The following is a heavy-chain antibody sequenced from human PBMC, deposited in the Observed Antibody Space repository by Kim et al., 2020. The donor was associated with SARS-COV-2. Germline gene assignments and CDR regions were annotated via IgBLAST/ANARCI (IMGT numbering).Heavy chain of an antibody. CDR1: GFTFSSYD. V-gene: IGHV3-13*01. D-gene: IGHD3-10*01. CDR2: IGTAGDT. CDR3: ARAVTMVRGVTTNSYYYY. Sequence: GGSLRLSCAASGFTFSSYDMHWVRQATGKGLEWVLAIGTAGDTYYPGSVKGRFTISRDNAKNSLYLQMNSLRAGDTAVYYCARAVTMVRGVTTNSYYYY. J-gene: IGHJ6*03.